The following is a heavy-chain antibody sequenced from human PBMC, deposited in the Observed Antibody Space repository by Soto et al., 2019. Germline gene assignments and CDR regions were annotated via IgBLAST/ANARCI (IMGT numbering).Heavy chain of an antibody. D-gene: IGHD6-19*01. V-gene: IGHV3-48*02. J-gene: IGHJ5*02. Sequence: EVQLVESGGGLVQPGGSLRLSCAAFGFSFSTYSISWVRQAPGKGLEWLSYITSSSRTIYYADSVKGRFTISRDNAKNTVYLQKDSLRDEETAVYYCARDPGISGWYRWFGPWGQGTLVTVSS. CDR1: GFSFSTYS. CDR2: ITSSSRTI. CDR3: ARDPGISGWYRWFGP.